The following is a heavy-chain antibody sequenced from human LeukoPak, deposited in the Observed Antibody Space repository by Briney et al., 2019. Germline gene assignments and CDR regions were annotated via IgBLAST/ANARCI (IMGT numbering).Heavy chain of an antibody. CDR3: ARARDSGSCFDY. V-gene: IGHV3-30-3*01. J-gene: IGHJ4*02. CDR1: GFTFSSYA. CDR2: ISYDGSNK. Sequence: PGGSLRLSCAASGFTFSSYAMHWVRQAPGKGLEWVAVISYDGSNKYYADSVKGRFTISRDNSKSTLYLQMNSLRAEDTAVYYCARARDSGSCFDYCGQGTLGTVSS. D-gene: IGHD1-26*01.